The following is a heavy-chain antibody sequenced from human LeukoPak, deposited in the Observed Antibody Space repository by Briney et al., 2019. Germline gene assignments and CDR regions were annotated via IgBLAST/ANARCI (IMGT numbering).Heavy chain of an antibody. CDR2: ISGSGGST. CDR3: AKRSGDWLLYRYFDY. CDR1: GFAFSSYA. J-gene: IGHJ4*02. D-gene: IGHD3-9*01. V-gene: IGHV3-23*01. Sequence: PGGSLRLSCAASGFAFSSYAMSWVRQAPGKGLGWVSAISGSGGSTYYADSVKGRFPISRDNSKNTLYLQMNSLRAEDTAVYYCAKRSGDWLLYRYFDYWGQGTLVTVSS.